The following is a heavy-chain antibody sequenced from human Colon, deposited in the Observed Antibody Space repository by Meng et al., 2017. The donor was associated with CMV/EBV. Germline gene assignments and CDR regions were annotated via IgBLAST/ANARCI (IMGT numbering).Heavy chain of an antibody. CDR1: GVTFSHYW. CDR3: ASSKDGLDYLGMDV. J-gene: IGHJ6*02. CDR2: VNRDGSRT. V-gene: IGHV3-74*01. Sequence: SCVASGVTFSHYWMHWVRQAPGKGLVWVSRVNRDGSRTNYADFVKGRFNISRDNAKNTLYLQMDRLRADDTALYYCASSKDGLDYLGMDVWGLGTTVTVSS. D-gene: IGHD5-24*01.